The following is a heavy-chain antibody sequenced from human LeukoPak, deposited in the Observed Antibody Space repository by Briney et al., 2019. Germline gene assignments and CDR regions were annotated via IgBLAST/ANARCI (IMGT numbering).Heavy chain of an antibody. D-gene: IGHD3-10*01. CDR2: IYYSGST. Sequence: SETLSLTCTVSGGSISSGGYYWSWIRQPPGKGLEWIGYIYYSGSTNYNPSLKSRVTISVDTSKNQFSLKLSSVTAADTAVYYCARQTITMVRGVDNWFDPWGQGTLVTVSS. V-gene: IGHV4-61*08. CDR3: ARQTITMVRGVDNWFDP. J-gene: IGHJ5*02. CDR1: GGSISSGGYY.